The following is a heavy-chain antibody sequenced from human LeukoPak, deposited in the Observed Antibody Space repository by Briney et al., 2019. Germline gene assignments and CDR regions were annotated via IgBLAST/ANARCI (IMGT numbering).Heavy chain of an antibody. CDR1: GGSISSYY. J-gene: IGHJ4*02. CDR3: ARDGGIDGYNFDY. Sequence: SETLSLTCTVSGGSISSYYWSWIRQPPGKGLEWIGYIYYSGSTNYNPSLKSRVTISVDTSKNQFSLKLSSVTAADTAVYYCARDGGIDGYNFDYWGQGTLVTVSS. V-gene: IGHV4-59*01. D-gene: IGHD5-24*01. CDR2: IYYSGST.